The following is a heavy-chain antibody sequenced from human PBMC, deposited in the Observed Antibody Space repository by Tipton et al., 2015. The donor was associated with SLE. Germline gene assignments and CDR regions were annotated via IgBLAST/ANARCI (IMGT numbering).Heavy chain of an antibody. Sequence: VKPSETLSLTCTVSGASVSSSVYSWGWIRQPPGKGLQWIGAMFYTGSAHYNPSLKGRVAISVDTSKNVFSLNISSVTAADTAIYYCVRLRREHQIVRLGWFWGLGTLVTVSS. D-gene: IGHD2/OR15-2a*01. J-gene: IGHJ1*01. CDR1: GASVSSSVYS. CDR3: VRLRREHQIVRLGWF. V-gene: IGHV4-39*07. CDR2: MFYTGSA.